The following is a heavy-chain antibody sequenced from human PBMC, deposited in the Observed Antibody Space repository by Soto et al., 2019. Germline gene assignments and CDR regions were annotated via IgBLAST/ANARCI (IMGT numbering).Heavy chain of an antibody. Sequence: PSETLSLTCTVSGGSVSGVDYFWSWIRQSPGKGLEWIGYIYYTGITHLNPSLKSRLTMAVDTSKNEFSLKLTSVSAADTAVYYCASRDPGTSVDYWGQGTLVTVSS. CDR2: IYYTGIT. J-gene: IGHJ4*02. V-gene: IGHV4-30-4*01. D-gene: IGHD1-7*01. CDR1: GGSVSGVDYF. CDR3: ASRDPGTSVDY.